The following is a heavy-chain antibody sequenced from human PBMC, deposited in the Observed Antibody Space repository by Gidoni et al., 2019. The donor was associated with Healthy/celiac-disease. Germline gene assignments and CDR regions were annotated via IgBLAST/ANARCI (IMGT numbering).Heavy chain of an antibody. CDR1: GYTFTGYY. D-gene: IGHD3-3*01. J-gene: IGHJ5*02. V-gene: IGHV1-2*02. CDR3: ARNGYYDFWSGYYYSERGWFDP. Sequence: QVQLVQSGAEVKKPGASVKVSCKASGYTFTGYYMHWVRQAPGQGLEWMGWINPNSGGTNYAQKFQGRVTMTRDTSISTAYMELSRLRSDDTAVYYCARNGYYDFWSGYYYSERGWFDPWGQGTLVTVSS. CDR2: INPNSGGT.